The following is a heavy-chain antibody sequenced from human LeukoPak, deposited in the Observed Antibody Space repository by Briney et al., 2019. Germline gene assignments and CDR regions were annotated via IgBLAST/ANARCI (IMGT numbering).Heavy chain of an antibody. V-gene: IGHV3-23*01. CDR2: ISGSGGST. CDR3: AKDSKSGSYSDY. Sequence: GGSLRLSCAASGFTFSSYAMIWVRQAPGKGLEWVSAISGSGGSTYYADSVKGRFTISRDNSKNTLYLQMSSLRAEDTAVYYCAKDSKSGSYSDYWGQGTLVTVSS. D-gene: IGHD1-26*01. CDR1: GFTFSSYA. J-gene: IGHJ4*02.